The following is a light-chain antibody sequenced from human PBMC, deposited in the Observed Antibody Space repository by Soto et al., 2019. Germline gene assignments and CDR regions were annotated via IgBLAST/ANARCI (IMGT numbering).Light chain of an antibody. Sequence: QSALTQPASVSGSPGQSITISCTGTSSDVGSYNLVSWYQQHPGKAPKLMIYEGSKRPSGVSNRFSGSKSGNTASLTISVLQAEDEADYYCYSYAGSSTPVVFGGGTKLTVL. CDR1: SSDVGSYNL. CDR3: YSYAGSSTPVV. CDR2: EGS. V-gene: IGLV2-23*01. J-gene: IGLJ2*01.